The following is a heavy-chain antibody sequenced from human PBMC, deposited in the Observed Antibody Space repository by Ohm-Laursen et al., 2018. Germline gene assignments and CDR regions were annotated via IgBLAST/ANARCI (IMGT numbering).Heavy chain of an antibody. CDR1: GFIFSSFA. V-gene: IGHV3-48*01. CDR2: ISSASTTI. D-gene: IGHD4-17*01. Sequence: SLRLSCAASGFIFSSFAMTWVRQAPGKGLEWVSFISSASTTIYYADSVKGRFTISRDNAKNTVYMQMDSLRAEDRAVYYCARDRKNGDSGYGMDVWGHGTTVTVSS. J-gene: IGHJ6*02. CDR3: ARDRKNGDSGYGMDV.